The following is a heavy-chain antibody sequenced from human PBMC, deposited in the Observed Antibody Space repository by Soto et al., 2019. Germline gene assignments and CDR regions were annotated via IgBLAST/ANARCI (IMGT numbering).Heavy chain of an antibody. CDR2: INHSGST. D-gene: IGHD6-19*01. V-gene: IGHV4-34*01. CDR3: ARLQYSSGWYGWFDH. J-gene: IGHJ5*02. CDR1: GGSFSGYY. Sequence: PSETLSLTCAVYGGSFSGYYWSWIRQPPGRGLEWIGEINHSGSTNYNPSLKSRVTISVDTSKNQFSLKLSSVTAADTAVYYCARLQYSSGWYGWFDHWGQGTLVTVSS.